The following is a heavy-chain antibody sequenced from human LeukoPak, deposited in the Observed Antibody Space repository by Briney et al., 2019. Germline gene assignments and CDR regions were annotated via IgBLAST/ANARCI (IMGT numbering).Heavy chain of an antibody. CDR3: ARGYCSSTSCYRRGWYFDL. CDR1: GGTFSSYA. CDR2: IIPIFGTA. J-gene: IGHJ2*01. V-gene: IGHV1-69*13. D-gene: IGHD2-2*02. Sequence: APVKVSCKASGGTFSSYAISWVRQAPGQGLEWMGGIIPIFGTANYAQKFQGRVTITADESTSTAYMELSSLRSEDTAVYYCARGYCSSTSCYRRGWYFDLWGRGTLVTVSS.